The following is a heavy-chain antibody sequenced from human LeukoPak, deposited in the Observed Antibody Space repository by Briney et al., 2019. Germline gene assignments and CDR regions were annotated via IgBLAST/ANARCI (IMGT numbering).Heavy chain of an antibody. D-gene: IGHD6-13*01. Sequence: ASVKVSCKASGYTFTGYYMHWVRQAPGQGLEWMGWINPNSGGTNYAQKFQGRVTMTRDTSISTAYMELSSLRSEDTAVYYCARDLTGSSSSPGYWGQGTLVTVSS. CDR3: ARDLTGSSSSPGY. CDR1: GYTFTGYY. J-gene: IGHJ4*02. CDR2: INPNSGGT. V-gene: IGHV1-2*02.